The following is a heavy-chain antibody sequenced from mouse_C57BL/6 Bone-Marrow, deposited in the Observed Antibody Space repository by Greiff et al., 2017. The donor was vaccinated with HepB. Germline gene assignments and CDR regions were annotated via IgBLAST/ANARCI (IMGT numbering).Heavy chain of an antibody. J-gene: IGHJ4*01. CDR3: AKRRLRRGYYYAMDY. CDR2: INPNYGTT. V-gene: IGHV1-39*01. CDR1: GYSFTDYN. Sequence: VQLQQSGPELVKPGASVKISCKASGYSFTDYNMNWVKQRNGKSLEWIGVINPNYGTTSYNQKFKGKATLTVDQSSSTAYMQLNSLTSEDSAVYYCAKRRLRRGYYYAMDYWGQGTSVTVSS. D-gene: IGHD2-4*01.